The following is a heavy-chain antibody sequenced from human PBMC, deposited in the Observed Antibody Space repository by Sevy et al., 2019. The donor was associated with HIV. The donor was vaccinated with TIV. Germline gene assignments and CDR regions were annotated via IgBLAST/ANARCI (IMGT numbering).Heavy chain of an antibody. CDR3: AKRLESWDGIDV. V-gene: IGHV3-21*01. D-gene: IGHD3-16*01. CDR1: GFTFSSYY. CDR2: ISGISNYI. Sequence: GGSLRLSCAASGFTFSSYYMNWVRQAPGKGLEWVSSISGISNYIYYADSVKGRFTISRDNAKNSLYLQMHSLRAEDTAVYYCAKRLESWDGIDVWGQGTTVTVSS. J-gene: IGHJ6*02.